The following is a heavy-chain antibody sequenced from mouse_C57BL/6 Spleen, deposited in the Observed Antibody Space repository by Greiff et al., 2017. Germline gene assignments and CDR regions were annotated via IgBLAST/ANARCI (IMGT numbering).Heavy chain of an antibody. CDR1: GFTFTDYY. V-gene: IGHV7-3*01. Sequence: EVKVEESGGGLVQPGGSLSFSCAASGFTFTDYYMSWVRQPPGKALEWLGLIRNKANGYTTEYSASVKGRFTISRDTSPGDLYLQMNALRAEDSATYYCARYWSYDPFYYAMDYWGQGTSVTVSS. CDR2: IRNKANGYTT. CDR3: ARYWSYDPFYYAMDY. J-gene: IGHJ4*01. D-gene: IGHD2-3*01.